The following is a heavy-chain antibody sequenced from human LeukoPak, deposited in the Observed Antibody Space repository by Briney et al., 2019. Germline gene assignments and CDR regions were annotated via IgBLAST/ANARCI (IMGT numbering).Heavy chain of an antibody. J-gene: IGHJ4*02. CDR3: AKRQISSPGEEFDY. V-gene: IGHV3-30*02. CDR1: GFTFSSYG. CDR2: IRYDGSNK. Sequence: GGSLRLSCAASGFTFSSYGMHWVRQAPGKGLEWVAFIRYDGSNKYYADSVKGRFTISRDNSKNTLYLQMNSLRAEDTAVYYCAKRQISSPGEEFDYWGQGTLVTVSS. D-gene: IGHD3-3*02.